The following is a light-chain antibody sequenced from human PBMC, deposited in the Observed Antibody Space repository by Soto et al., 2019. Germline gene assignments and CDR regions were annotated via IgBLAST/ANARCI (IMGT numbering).Light chain of an antibody. CDR1: QSVGSNH. CDR3: QQYSSSRT. V-gene: IGKV3-20*01. CDR2: GGS. Sequence: IVLTHSPATLSFSAVKRATLYFRASQSVGSNHLAWYQQKPGQAPRLLIYGGSSRATGIPVRFSGSGSETDFTLTITRLEPEDFAMYYCQQYSSSRTFGQGTKVDNK. J-gene: IGKJ1*01.